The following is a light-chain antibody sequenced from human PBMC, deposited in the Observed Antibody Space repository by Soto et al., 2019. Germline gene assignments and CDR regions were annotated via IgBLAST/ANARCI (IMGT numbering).Light chain of an antibody. V-gene: IGKV1-39*01. CDR1: RSISSY. CDR2: AAS. Sequence: IQMTQSPSSLSGSVGDRVTITCRASRSISSYLNWYRQKPGKAPKLLIYAASSLQSGVPSRFSGSGSGTDFTLTISSLQPEDFATHYCQQSYSTPWTFGQGTKVDNK. J-gene: IGKJ1*01. CDR3: QQSYSTPWT.